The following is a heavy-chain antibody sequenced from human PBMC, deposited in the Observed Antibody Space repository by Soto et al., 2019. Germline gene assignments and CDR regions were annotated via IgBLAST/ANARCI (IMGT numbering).Heavy chain of an antibody. J-gene: IGHJ6*02. CDR2: FDPEDGET. V-gene: IGHV1-24*01. CDR1: GHRLTELS. D-gene: IGHD2-15*01. Sequence: ASVKVSCKVSGHRLTELSMHWVRQAPGKGLEWMGGFDPEDGETIYAQKFQGRVTMTEDTSTDTAYMELSSLRSEDTAVYYCARDIFLVVAYYYYGMYVWGQGTTVPVS. CDR3: ARDIFLVVAYYYYGMYV.